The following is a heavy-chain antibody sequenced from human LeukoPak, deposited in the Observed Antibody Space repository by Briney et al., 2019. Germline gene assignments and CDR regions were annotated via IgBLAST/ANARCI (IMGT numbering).Heavy chain of an antibody. Sequence: PGGSLRLSCAASGFTLSSYAMSWVRQAPGKGLEWVSSISSSSSYIYYADSVKGRFTISRDNAKNSLYLQMNSLRAEDTAVYYCASEYSSSSGLDYWGQGTLVTVSS. CDR1: GFTLSSYA. J-gene: IGHJ4*02. CDR2: ISSSSSYI. CDR3: ASEYSSSSGLDY. V-gene: IGHV3-21*01. D-gene: IGHD6-6*01.